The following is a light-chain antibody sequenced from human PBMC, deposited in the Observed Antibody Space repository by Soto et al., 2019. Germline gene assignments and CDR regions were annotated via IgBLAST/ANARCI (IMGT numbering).Light chain of an antibody. CDR3: QQRTNWPPLT. CDR1: QSVDIY. Sequence: ETVLTQSPVTMSLSPGERATRSCRASQSVDIYLDWYQQKPGQAPRLLIYDAYNRATGIPDRFIGSGSGTDFTLTISSRELEDFAVYYCQQRTNWPPLTVGGGTRVDIK. J-gene: IGKJ4*02. CDR2: DAY. V-gene: IGKV3-11*01.